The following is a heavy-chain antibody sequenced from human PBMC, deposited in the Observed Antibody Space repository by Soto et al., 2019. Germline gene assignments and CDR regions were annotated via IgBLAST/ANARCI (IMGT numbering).Heavy chain of an antibody. D-gene: IGHD4-17*01. CDR3: ASTHLPELRWQHRNYYGMDV. V-gene: IGHV6-1*01. CDR1: GDSVSINSAA. CDR2: TYYRSNWYN. J-gene: IGHJ6*02. Sequence: SQTLSLTCAISGDSVSINSAAWNWIRQSPSRGLECLGRTYYRSNWYNHYAVSVKSRITVNPDTSKNKFSLQLNSVTPEDTAVYYCASTHLPELRWQHRNYYGMDVGGQGTTVNVSS.